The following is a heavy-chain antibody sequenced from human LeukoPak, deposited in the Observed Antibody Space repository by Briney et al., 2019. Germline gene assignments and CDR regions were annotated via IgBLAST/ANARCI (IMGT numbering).Heavy chain of an antibody. Sequence: GGSLRLSCAASGFTFSSYSMNWVRQAPGKGLEWVSSISSSSRYLYYADSVKGRFTISRDNAKNSLYLQMNSLRAEDTAVYYCARDHWDILTGYYIDYWGQGTLDTVSS. D-gene: IGHD3-9*01. V-gene: IGHV3-21*01. J-gene: IGHJ4*02. CDR3: ARDHWDILTGYYIDY. CDR1: GFTFSSYS. CDR2: ISSSSRYL.